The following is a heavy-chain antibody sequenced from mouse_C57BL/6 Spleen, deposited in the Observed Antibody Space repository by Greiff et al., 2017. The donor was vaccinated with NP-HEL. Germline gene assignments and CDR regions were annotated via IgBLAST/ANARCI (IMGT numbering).Heavy chain of an antibody. Sequence: EVHLVESGGDLVKPGGSLKLSCAASGFTFSSYGMSWVRQTPDKRLEWVATISSGGSYTYYPDSVKGRFTISRDNAKNTLYLQMSSLKSEDTAMYYCARTLDGSIFDYWGQGTTLTVSS. CDR3: ARTLDGSIFDY. CDR2: ISSGGSYT. CDR1: GFTFSSYG. V-gene: IGHV5-6*01. J-gene: IGHJ2*01. D-gene: IGHD1-1*01.